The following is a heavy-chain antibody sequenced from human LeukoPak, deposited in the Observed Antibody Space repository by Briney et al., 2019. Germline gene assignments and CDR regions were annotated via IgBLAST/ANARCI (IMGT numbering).Heavy chain of an antibody. Sequence: ASVKVSCKASGYTFTSYGISWVRQAPGQGLEWMGWISAYNGNTNYAQKLQGRVTMTTDTSTSTAYMELRSLRSDDTAVYYCARAGYDSSGYYYIPFDYWGQGTLVTVSA. CDR1: GYTFTSYG. J-gene: IGHJ4*02. CDR2: ISAYNGNT. D-gene: IGHD3-22*01. CDR3: ARAGYDSSGYYYIPFDY. V-gene: IGHV1-18*01.